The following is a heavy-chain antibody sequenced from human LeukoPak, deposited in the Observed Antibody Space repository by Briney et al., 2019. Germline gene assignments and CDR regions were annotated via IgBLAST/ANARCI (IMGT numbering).Heavy chain of an antibody. CDR2: IYTSGST. CDR1: GGSISSYY. D-gene: IGHD3-10*01. CDR3: ARDGLAYYGSGSYYNPNYYGMDV. Sequence: SETLSLTCTASGGSISSYYWSWIRQPAGKGLEWIGRIYTSGSTNYNPSLKSRVTMSVDTSKNQFSLKLSSVTAADTAVYYCARDGLAYYGSGSYYNPNYYGMDVWGQGTTVTVSS. J-gene: IGHJ6*02. V-gene: IGHV4-4*07.